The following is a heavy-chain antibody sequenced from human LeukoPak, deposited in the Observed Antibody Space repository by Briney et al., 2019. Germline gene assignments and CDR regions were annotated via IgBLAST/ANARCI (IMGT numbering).Heavy chain of an antibody. CDR3: ARNSGSGSLSRPFDP. D-gene: IGHD3-10*01. Sequence: SETLSLTCSVSGASLTSGGFYWGWLRQPPGKGPDWIATVYYTGSTYYHPSLKSRVTISIDTSKNQFSLRLTSVTATDTAIYHCARNSGSGSLSRPFDPWGQGTLVTVSS. CDR1: GASLTSGGFY. J-gene: IGHJ5*02. CDR2: VYYTGST. V-gene: IGHV4-39*01.